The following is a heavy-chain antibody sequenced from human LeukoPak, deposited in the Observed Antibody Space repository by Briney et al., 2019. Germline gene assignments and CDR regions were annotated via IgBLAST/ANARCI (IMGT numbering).Heavy chain of an antibody. D-gene: IGHD3-22*01. CDR1: GGSFSGYY. CDR2: INHSGST. V-gene: IGHV4-34*01. CDR3: GRGRGYYDSSGYYRKGGYYYYGMDV. Sequence: SETLSLTCAVYGGSFSGYYWSWIRQPPGKGLEWIGEINHSGSTNYNPSLKSRVTISVDTSKNQFSLKLSSVTAADTAVYYCGRGRGYYDSSGYYRKGGYYYYGMDVWGQGTTVTVSS. J-gene: IGHJ6*02.